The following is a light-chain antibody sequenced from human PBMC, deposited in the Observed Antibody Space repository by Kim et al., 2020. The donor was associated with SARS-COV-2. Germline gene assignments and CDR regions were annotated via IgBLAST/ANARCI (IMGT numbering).Light chain of an antibody. CDR3: QQYYSTPLT. Sequence: DIVMTQSPDSLAVSLGERATINCKSSQSVLYSSNNKNYLAWYQQKPRRPPKLLIYWASTRESGVPDRFSGSGSGTDFTLTISSLQAEDVAVYYCQQYYSTPLTFGQGTKVDIK. J-gene: IGKJ1*01. CDR1: QSVLYSSNNKNY. V-gene: IGKV4-1*01. CDR2: WAS.